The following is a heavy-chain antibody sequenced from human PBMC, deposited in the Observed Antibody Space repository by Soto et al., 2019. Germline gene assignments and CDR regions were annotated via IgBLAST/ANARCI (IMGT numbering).Heavy chain of an antibody. CDR2: IKQDGSET. D-gene: IGHD4-17*01. CDR1: GFTFNNYW. V-gene: IGHV3-7*01. Sequence: PGGSLRLSCAASGFTFNNYWMNWVRQAPGKGLEWVANIKQDGSETYYVDSVKGRFTVSRDNAKNSLYLQMNNLGVEDTAVYYCARDPPHTVTTPYYFDYWGQGALVTVSS. CDR3: ARDPPHTVTTPYYFDY. J-gene: IGHJ4*02.